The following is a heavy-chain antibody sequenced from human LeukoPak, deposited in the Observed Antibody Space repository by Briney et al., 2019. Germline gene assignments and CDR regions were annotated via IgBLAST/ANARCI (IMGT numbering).Heavy chain of an antibody. D-gene: IGHD3-3*01. Sequence: GGSLRLSCAASGFTFSSYGMHWVRQAPGKGLEWVAVISYDGSNKYYADSVKGRFTISRDNSKNTLYLQMNSLRAEDTAVYYCARTYYDFWSGYPFASYYYYYGMDVWGQGTTVTVSS. CDR1: GFTFSSYG. CDR3: ARTYYDFWSGYPFASYYYYYGMDV. CDR2: ISYDGSNK. J-gene: IGHJ6*02. V-gene: IGHV3-30*19.